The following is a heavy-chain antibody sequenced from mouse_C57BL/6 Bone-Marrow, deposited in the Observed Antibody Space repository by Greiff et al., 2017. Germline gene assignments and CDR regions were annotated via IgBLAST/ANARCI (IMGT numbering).Heavy chain of an antibody. CDR1: GFTFSNYW. D-gene: IGHD2-5*01. CDR3: SYYSNYEYFDY. J-gene: IGHJ2*01. Sequence: DVKLQESGGGLVQPGGSMKLSCVASGFTFSNYWMNWVRQSPEKGLEWVAQIRLKSDNYATHYAESVKGRFTISRDDSKSSVYLQMNNLRAEDTGIYYCSYYSNYEYFDYWGQGTTLTVSS. CDR2: IRLKSDNYAT. V-gene: IGHV6-3*01.